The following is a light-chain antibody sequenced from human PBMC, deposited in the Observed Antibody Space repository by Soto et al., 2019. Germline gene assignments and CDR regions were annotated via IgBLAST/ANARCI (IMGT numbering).Light chain of an antibody. V-gene: IGLV2-14*01. Sequence: QSALTQPASVSGSPGQSITISCTGTSSDVGAYNYVSWYQQHPGKAPKRMIFEVSDRPSGVSNRFSGSKSGNPASLTISGLQAEDEADYYCSSYTSSNTLVLGGGTKLTVL. CDR3: SSYTSSNTLV. CDR2: EVS. J-gene: IGLJ2*01. CDR1: SSDVGAYNY.